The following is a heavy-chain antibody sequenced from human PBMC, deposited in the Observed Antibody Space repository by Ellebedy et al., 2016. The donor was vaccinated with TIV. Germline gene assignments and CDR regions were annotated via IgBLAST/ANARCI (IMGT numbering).Heavy chain of an antibody. V-gene: IGHV3-48*01. CDR1: GFTFRRYN. CDR2: ISVSSRTI. CDR3: ARDSGFYCLDF. Sequence: GESLTISXAASGFTFRRYNMNWVRQAPGKGLEWVSYISVSSRTIYYADSVKGRFTISRDNAKNSLYLQMSSLTAEDTAVYYCARDSGFYCLDFWGQGTLVTVSS. D-gene: IGHD2-15*01. J-gene: IGHJ4*02.